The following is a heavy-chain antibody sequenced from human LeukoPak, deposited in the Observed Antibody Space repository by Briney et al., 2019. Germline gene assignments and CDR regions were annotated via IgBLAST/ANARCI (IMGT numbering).Heavy chain of an antibody. CDR2: IMQDGSEK. V-gene: IGHV3-7*01. CDR3: ARGWVDCSRSSCYAFDY. D-gene: IGHD2-2*01. Sequence: GGSLRLSCAASGFTFSSYWMSWLRQAPGKGLEWVANIMQDGSEKYYVDSVRGRFTISRDNAKNSLYLQMNSLRAEDTAVYYCARGWVDCSRSSCYAFDYWGQGTLVTVSS. J-gene: IGHJ4*02. CDR1: GFTFSSYW.